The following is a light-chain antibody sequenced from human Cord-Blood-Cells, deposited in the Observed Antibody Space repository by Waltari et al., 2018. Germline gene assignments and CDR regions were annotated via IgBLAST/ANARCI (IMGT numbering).Light chain of an antibody. CDR2: EGS. Sequence: QSALTQPASVSGSPGQSITISCTGTSSDVGSYNLFSWYQQHPGKAPKRMIYEGSKRPSGVSNRFSGSKSGNTAALTVSGLQAEDEADYCCCSYAGSRTWVFGGGTKLTVL. J-gene: IGLJ3*02. CDR1: SSDVGSYNL. CDR3: CSYAGSRTWV. V-gene: IGLV2-23*01.